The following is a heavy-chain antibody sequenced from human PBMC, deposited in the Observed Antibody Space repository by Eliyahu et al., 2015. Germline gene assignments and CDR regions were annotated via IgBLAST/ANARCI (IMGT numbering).Heavy chain of an antibody. CDR1: XGSLSSGGXY. J-gene: IGHJ5*02. CDR2: IYYSGST. V-gene: IGHV4-31*01. CDR3: ARADGAARGDMWFDP. D-gene: IGHD6-6*01. Sequence: QVQLQESGPGLVKPSQTLSXTCTVSXGSLSSGGXYWSWIRQHPGKGLEWIGYIYYSGSTYYXPSLKSLVTISVDTSKNQFSLKLSSVTAADTAVYYCARADGAARGDMWFDPWGQGTLVTVSS.